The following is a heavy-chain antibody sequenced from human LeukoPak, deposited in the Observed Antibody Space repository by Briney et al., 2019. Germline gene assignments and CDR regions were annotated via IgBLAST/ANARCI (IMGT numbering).Heavy chain of an antibody. CDR3: ARGVPRLGSSGYHYYFDY. V-gene: IGHV1-69*04. J-gene: IGHJ4*02. D-gene: IGHD3-22*01. Sequence: SVKVSCKASGGTFSSYAISWVRQAPGQGLEWVGRITPILGIANYAQKFQGRVTITADKSTSTAYMELSSLRSEDTAVYYCARGVPRLGSSGYHYYFDYWGQGTLVTVSS. CDR1: GGTFSSYA. CDR2: ITPILGIA.